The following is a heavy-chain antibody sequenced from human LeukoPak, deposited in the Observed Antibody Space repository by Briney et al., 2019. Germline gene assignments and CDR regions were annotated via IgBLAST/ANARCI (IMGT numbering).Heavy chain of an antibody. Sequence: GGSLRPSCAASGFTFSSYAMSWVRQAPGKGLEWVSAISGSGGSTYYADSVKGRFTISRDNSKNTLYLQMNSLRAEDTAVYYCAKDLRLLSLAMDVWGQGTTDTVSS. D-gene: IGHD3-10*01. J-gene: IGHJ6*02. CDR1: GFTFSSYA. CDR3: AKDLRLLSLAMDV. CDR2: ISGSGGST. V-gene: IGHV3-23*01.